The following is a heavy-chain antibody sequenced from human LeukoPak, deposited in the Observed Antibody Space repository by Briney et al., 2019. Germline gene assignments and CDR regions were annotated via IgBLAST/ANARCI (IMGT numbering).Heavy chain of an antibody. CDR1: GGTFSSYA. J-gene: IGHJ1*01. CDR2: IIPIFGTA. V-gene: IGHV1-69*05. D-gene: IGHD2-15*01. Sequence: SVKVSCKASGGTFSSYAISWERQAPGQGLEWMGGIIPIFGTANYAQKFQGRVTITTDESTSTAYMELSSLRSEDTAVYYCARVACSGGSSYFEYFQHWGQGTLVTVSS. CDR3: ARVACSGGSSYFEYFQH.